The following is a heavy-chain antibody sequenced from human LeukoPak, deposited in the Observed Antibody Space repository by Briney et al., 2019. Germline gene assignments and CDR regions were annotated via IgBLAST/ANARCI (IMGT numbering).Heavy chain of an antibody. V-gene: IGHV3-30-3*01. CDR2: ISYDGSNK. J-gene: IGHJ4*02. Sequence: GGSLRLSCAASGFTFSSYAMHWVRQAPGKGLEWVAVISYDGSNKYYADSVKGRFTISRDNSKNTLYLQMNSLRAEDPAVYYCARDDYGDYISYYFDYWGQGTLVTVSS. D-gene: IGHD4-17*01. CDR1: GFTFSSYA. CDR3: ARDDYGDYISYYFDY.